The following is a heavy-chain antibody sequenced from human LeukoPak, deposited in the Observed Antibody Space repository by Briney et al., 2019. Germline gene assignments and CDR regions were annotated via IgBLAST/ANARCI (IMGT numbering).Heavy chain of an antibody. CDR3: ARDWGSSGWYNWFDP. Sequence: GGSLRLSCAASGFTFSTYAMSWVRQASGKGLEWVSGVSGSGRSTYYADSVKGRLTISRDNSDNTPYLQMNSLRVEDTAVFYCARDWGSSGWYNWFDPWGQGILVTVSS. D-gene: IGHD3-16*01. CDR2: VSGSGRST. J-gene: IGHJ5*02. V-gene: IGHV3-23*01. CDR1: GFTFSTYA.